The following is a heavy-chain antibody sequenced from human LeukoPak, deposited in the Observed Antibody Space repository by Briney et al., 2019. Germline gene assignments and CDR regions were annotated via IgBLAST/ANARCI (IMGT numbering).Heavy chain of an antibody. CDR1: GYTLSDYG. Sequence: ASVKVSCKASGYTLSDYGISWVRQARGQGLEWMGWVNFYNGNTKHAEKFQGRLTMTRDTPTSTAYMEVRSLRPDDTAIYYCVRTRRSIVATIFDYWGQGALITVSS. J-gene: IGHJ4*02. CDR2: VNFYNGNT. D-gene: IGHD5-12*01. V-gene: IGHV1-18*01. CDR3: VRTRRSIVATIFDY.